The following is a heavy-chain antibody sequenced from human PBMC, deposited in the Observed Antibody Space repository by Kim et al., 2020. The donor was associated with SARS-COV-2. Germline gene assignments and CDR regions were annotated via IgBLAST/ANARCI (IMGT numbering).Heavy chain of an antibody. CDR2: INHSGST. CDR3: ARKSRSPSGRSDSVITFLDY. J-gene: IGHJ4*02. D-gene: IGHD3-16*01. V-gene: IGHV4-34*01. CDR1: GGSFSSYY. Sequence: SETLSLTCAVYGGSFSSYYWSWIRQPPGKGLEWIGEINHSGSTNYNPSLKSRVTISVDTSKNQFSLKLSSVTAADTAVYYCARKSRSPSGRSDSVITFLDYWGQGTLVTVSS.